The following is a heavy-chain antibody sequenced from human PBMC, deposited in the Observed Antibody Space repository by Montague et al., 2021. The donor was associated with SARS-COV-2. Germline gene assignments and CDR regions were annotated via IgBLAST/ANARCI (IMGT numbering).Heavy chain of an antibody. CDR1: GFTSGDYQ. CDR3: ARSPRGSGTGRLAY. Sequence: SLRLSCAASGFTSGDYQMTWIRQAPGKGLQWVANINQDETAKTYVDSVKGRFTISRDNAKNSLILQMNSLKDEDTAVYYCARSPRGSGTGRLAYWGQGTLVTVSS. D-gene: IGHD3/OR15-3a*01. V-gene: IGHV3-7*01. J-gene: IGHJ4*02. CDR2: INQDETAK.